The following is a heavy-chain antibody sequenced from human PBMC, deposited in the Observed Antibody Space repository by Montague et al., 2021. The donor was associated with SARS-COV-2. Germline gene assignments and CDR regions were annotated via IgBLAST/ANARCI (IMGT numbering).Heavy chain of an antibody. J-gene: IGHJ3*01. CDR2: VYNSGST. D-gene: IGHD6-13*01. CDR1: GGSISRYS. CDR3: ARVGRGSSWYEVAFDF. Sequence: SETLSLTCTVSGGSISRYSWTWIRQPPGKGLEWIGYVYNSGSTNYNPSLTSRVTISVDTSKNQFSLKLSSVAAADTAVYYCARVGRGSSWYEVAFDFWGQGTMVTVSS. V-gene: IGHV4-59*01.